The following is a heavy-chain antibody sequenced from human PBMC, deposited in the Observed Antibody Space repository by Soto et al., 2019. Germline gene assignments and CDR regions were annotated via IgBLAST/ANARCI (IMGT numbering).Heavy chain of an antibody. CDR3: ARGPSGDKVDY. CDR2: IYNSGST. D-gene: IGHD1-26*01. V-gene: IGHV4-30-4*01. CDR1: GGSINNNGYF. Sequence: QVQLQESGPGVVEPSQTLSLTCTVSGGSINNNGYFWSWIRQPPGSGLEWIGHIYNSGSTYSNPSLNSRLTISVDTSKIQFSLKRSSVTAADTAVYYCARGPSGDKVDYWGQGTLVTVSS. J-gene: IGHJ4*02.